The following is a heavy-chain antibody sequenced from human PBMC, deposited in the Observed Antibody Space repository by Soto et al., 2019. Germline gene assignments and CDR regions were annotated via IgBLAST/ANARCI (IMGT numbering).Heavy chain of an antibody. Sequence: ASVKVSCKASGYTFTSYDINWVRQATGQGLEWMGWMNPNSGNTGYAQKFQGRVTMTRNTSISTAYMELSSLRSEDTAVYYCARSDIGATIDAFDIWGQGTMVTVSS. CDR2: MNPNSGNT. CDR3: ARSDIGATIDAFDI. CDR1: GYTFTSYD. J-gene: IGHJ3*02. V-gene: IGHV1-8*01. D-gene: IGHD5-12*01.